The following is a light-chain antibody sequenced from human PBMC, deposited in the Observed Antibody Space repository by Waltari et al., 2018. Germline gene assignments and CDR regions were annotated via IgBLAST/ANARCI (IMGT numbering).Light chain of an antibody. CDR3: QQYKNWPWT. CDR2: GAS. J-gene: IGKJ1*01. V-gene: IGKV3-15*01. Sequence: EIVMTQSPATLSVPPGERATLSCRASQSLSSNLAWYQQKPGQAPRLLIYGASTRATGIPAGLSGSGSGTEFTLTISSLQSEDFAVYYCQQYKNWPWTFGLGTKVEIK. CDR1: QSLSSN.